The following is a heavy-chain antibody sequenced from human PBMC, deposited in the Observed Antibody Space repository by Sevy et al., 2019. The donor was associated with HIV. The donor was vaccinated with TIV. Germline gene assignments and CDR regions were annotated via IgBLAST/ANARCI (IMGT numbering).Heavy chain of an antibody. CDR2: ISGSGGST. V-gene: IGHV3-23*01. CDR3: AKAKYAIVTALVHRLFDY. CDR1: GFTFSSYA. Sequence: GGSLRLSCAASGFTFSSYAMSWVRQAPGKGLEWVSAISGSGGSTYYADSVKGRFTISRDNSKNTLYLQMNSLRAEDTAVYYCAKAKYAIVTALVHRLFDYWGQGTLVTVSS. J-gene: IGHJ4*02. D-gene: IGHD5-18*01.